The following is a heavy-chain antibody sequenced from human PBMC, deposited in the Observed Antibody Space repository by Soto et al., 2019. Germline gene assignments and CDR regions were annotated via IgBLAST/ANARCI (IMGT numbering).Heavy chain of an antibody. V-gene: IGHV1-69*13. Sequence: GASVKVSCKASGGTFSSYTISWVRQAPGQGLEWMGGIIPIFGTANYAQKFQGRVTITADESTSTAYMELSSLRSEDTAVHYCTLGRYFDWLLVGPTLTYGMDVWGQGTTVTVSS. CDR1: GGTFSSYT. D-gene: IGHD3-9*01. CDR2: IIPIFGTA. J-gene: IGHJ6*02. CDR3: TLGRYFDWLLVGPTLTYGMDV.